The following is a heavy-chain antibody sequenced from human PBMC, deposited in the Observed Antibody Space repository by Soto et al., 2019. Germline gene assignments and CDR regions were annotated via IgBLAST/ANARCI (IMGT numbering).Heavy chain of an antibody. D-gene: IGHD3-10*01. Sequence: SETLSLTCTASGGPITYYYSRMRLSPGKGLEWIGYINSNGYSSYNPSLKSRVTLSVDTSKNQFSLKLSSVTAADAAVYYCTRQGFGEVHGLVDVWGQGTTVS. CDR3: TRQGFGEVHGLVDV. J-gene: IGHJ6*02. CDR1: GGPITYY. CDR2: INSNGYS. V-gene: IGHV4-59*08.